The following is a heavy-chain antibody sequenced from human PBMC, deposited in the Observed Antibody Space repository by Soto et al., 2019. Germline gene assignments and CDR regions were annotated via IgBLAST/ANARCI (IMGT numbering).Heavy chain of an antibody. V-gene: IGHV3-11*01. CDR1: GFSFSDYY. J-gene: IGHJ4*02. CDR3: ATVCRSSNFNS. Sequence: PGGSLRLSCAASGFSFSDYYMSWIRQAPGKGLEWIAYITSSSSTIYYADSVKGRSTTSTNDAKNSLYLHLDSLRAQDTAAYYCATVCRSSNFNSCRQETLVTVSS. CDR2: ITSSSSTI.